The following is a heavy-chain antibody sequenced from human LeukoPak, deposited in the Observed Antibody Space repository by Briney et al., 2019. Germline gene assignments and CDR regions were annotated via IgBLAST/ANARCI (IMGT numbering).Heavy chain of an antibody. D-gene: IGHD2-15*01. CDR2: INSDGSST. CDR3: AKVLGGLWPGIDY. J-gene: IGHJ4*02. Sequence: PGGSLRLSCTASGFTFSTHSMHWVRQAPGKGPVWVSRINSDGSSTRYADSVTGRFTISRDNAKNTVYLQMNSLRAKDTAVYYCAKVLGGLWPGIDYWGQGTVVTVSS. V-gene: IGHV3-74*01. CDR1: GFTFSTHS.